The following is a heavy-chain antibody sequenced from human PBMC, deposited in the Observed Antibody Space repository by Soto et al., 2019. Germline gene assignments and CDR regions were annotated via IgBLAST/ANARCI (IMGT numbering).Heavy chain of an antibody. CDR3: PRASSWLGTDY. D-gene: IGHD6-13*01. CDR2: INAGNGNT. Sequence: QVQPVQSGAEVKKPGASVKVSCKASGYTFTNYAMHWVRQAPGQRLEWMGWINAGNGNTKYSQKFQGRVTITRDTSASIAYMELSSLRSEGTAVYYCPRASSWLGTDYWGQGTLVTVSS. J-gene: IGHJ4*02. V-gene: IGHV1-3*01. CDR1: GYTFTNYA.